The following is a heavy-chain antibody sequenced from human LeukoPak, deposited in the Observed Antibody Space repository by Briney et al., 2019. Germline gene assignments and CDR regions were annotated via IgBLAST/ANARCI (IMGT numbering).Heavy chain of an antibody. CDR3: AKKGYYDGSGYYMYYFDH. D-gene: IGHD3-22*01. V-gene: IGHV3-21*04. Sequence: GGSLRLSCAASGFTFSRYSMNWVRQAPGKGLEWVSSISSSSSYIYYADSVKGRFTISRDNAKNTLYLQMNSLRAEDTAVYYCAKKGYYDGSGYYMYYFDHWGQGTLVTVSS. CDR1: GFTFSRYS. J-gene: IGHJ4*02. CDR2: ISSSSSYI.